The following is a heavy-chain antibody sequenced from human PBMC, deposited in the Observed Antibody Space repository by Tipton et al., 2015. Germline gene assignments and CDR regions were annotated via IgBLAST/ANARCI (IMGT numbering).Heavy chain of an antibody. V-gene: IGHV4-59*01. J-gene: IGHJ4*02. Sequence: TLSLTCTVSSDSINKYYWSWIRQPPGKELQWIGYIQYSGGTNYNPSLESRVSMSVDTSKTQFSLKMSSVTASGTAVYYCARARGRHGGLFDSWGQGILVTVSS. CDR2: IQYSGGT. D-gene: IGHD4-23*01. CDR1: SDSINKYY. CDR3: ARARGRHGGLFDS.